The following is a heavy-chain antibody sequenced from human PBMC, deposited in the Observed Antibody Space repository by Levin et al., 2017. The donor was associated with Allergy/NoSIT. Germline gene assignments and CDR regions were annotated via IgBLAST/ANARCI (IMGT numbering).Heavy chain of an antibody. CDR1: GFTFSSYA. D-gene: IGHD5-12*01. V-gene: IGHV3-23*01. CDR2: ISGSGGST. CDR3: AKGRHSGYDFFDY. J-gene: IGHJ4*02. Sequence: SCAASGFTFSSYAMSWVRQAPGKGLEWVSAISGSGGSTYYADSVKGRFTISRDNSKNTLYLQMNSLRAEDTAVYYCAKGRHSGYDFFDYWGQGTLVTVSS.